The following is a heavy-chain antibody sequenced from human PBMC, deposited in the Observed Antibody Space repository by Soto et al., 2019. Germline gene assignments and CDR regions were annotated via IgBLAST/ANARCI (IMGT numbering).Heavy chain of an antibody. J-gene: IGHJ6*02. CDR3: ASYCTNGVCYLGMDV. CDR2: IYYSGST. V-gene: IGHV4-30-4*01. CDR1: GGSISSGDYY. D-gene: IGHD2-8*01. Sequence: SETLSLTCTVSGGSISSGDYYWSWIRQPPGKGLEWIGYIYYSGSTYYNPSLKSRVTISVDTSKNQFSLKLSSVTAADTAVYYCASYCTNGVCYLGMDVWGQGTTVTVSS.